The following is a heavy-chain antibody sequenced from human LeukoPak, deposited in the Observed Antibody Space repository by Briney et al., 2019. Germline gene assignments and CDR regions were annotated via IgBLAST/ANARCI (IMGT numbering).Heavy chain of an antibody. CDR2: VYDSRNP. J-gene: IGHJ4*02. CDR1: GGSISSGGYC. CDR3: ATGTSGSNSFDY. D-gene: IGHD5-24*01. V-gene: IGHV4-31*03. Sequence: SQTLSLTCTVSGGSISSGGYCWSWIRQHPGKDLERVLYVYDSRNPYYNPSLKSRVTISVDTSKNQFSPTPSRVTAADTAVYYCATGTSGSNSFDYCAQAAPVT.